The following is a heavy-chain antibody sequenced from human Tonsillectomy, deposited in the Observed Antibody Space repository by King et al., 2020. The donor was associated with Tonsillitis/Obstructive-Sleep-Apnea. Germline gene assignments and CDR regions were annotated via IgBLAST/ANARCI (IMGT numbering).Heavy chain of an antibody. J-gene: IGHJ6*04. V-gene: IGHV3-48*03. Sequence: VQLVESGGGLVQPGGSLRLSCAASGFTFSSYEMNWVRQAPGKGLEWVSYISSSGSTIYYADSVKGRFTISRDNAKNSLYLQMNSLRAEDTAVYYCARASQYYDFWAPAGMDVWGKGTTVTVSS. CDR1: GFTFSSYE. CDR3: ARASQYYDFWAPAGMDV. D-gene: IGHD3-3*01. CDR2: ISSSGSTI.